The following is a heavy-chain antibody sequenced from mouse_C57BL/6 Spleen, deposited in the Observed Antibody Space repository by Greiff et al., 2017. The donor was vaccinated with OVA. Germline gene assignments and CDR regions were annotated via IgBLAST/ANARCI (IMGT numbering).Heavy chain of an antibody. J-gene: IGHJ3*01. Sequence: QVQLQQSGAELVRPGASVTLSCKASGYTFTDYEMHWVKQTPVHGLEWIGAIDPETGGTAYNQKFKGKAILTADKSSSTAYVELRSLTSEDSAVYYCTRLAYGSRGGFAYWGQGTLVTVSA. D-gene: IGHD1-1*01. CDR3: TRLAYGSRGGFAY. V-gene: IGHV1-15*01. CDR1: GYTFTDYE. CDR2: IDPETGGT.